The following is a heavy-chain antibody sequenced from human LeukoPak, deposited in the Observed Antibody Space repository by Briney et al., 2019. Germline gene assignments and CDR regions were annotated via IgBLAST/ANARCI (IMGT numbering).Heavy chain of an antibody. V-gene: IGHV3-11*04. CDR1: GFTFSDYY. CDR2: ISSSGSTI. D-gene: IGHD3-22*01. Sequence: SGGSLRLSCAASGFTFSDYYMSWIRQAPGKGLEWVSYISSSGSTIYYADSVKGRFTISRDNAKNSLYLQMNSLRAEDTAVYYCARYNYYDSSGYYGYWGQGTLVTVSS. CDR3: ARYNYYDSSGYYGY. J-gene: IGHJ4*02.